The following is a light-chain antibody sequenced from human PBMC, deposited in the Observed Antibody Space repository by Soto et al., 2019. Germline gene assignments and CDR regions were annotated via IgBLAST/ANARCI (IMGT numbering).Light chain of an antibody. CDR1: SSNIGAGYD. V-gene: IGLV1-40*01. CDR3: QSYDSRLSVWV. CDR2: GNS. J-gene: IGLJ3*02. Sequence: QSVLTQPPSVSRAPGQRVTISCTGSSSNIGAGYDVHWYQQLPGTAPKLLIYGNSNRPSGVPDRFSGSKSGTSASLAITGLQAEDEADYYCQSYDSRLSVWVFGGGTQLTVL.